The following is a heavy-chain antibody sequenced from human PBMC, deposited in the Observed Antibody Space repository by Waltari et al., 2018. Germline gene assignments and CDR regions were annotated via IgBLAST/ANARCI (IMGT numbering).Heavy chain of an antibody. Sequence: QVQLQQWGAGLLTPSETLSLTSAVFGGSFTRYSWSWIRQSPGKGLDWIGEINHSGSTNYKSYLKSRVTISVDTAKNQFALKLSSVTAADTAVYYCARRGDGLDYWGLGTLVTVAS. V-gene: IGHV4-34*01. CDR3: ARRGDGLDY. CDR2: INHSGST. J-gene: IGHJ4*02. CDR1: GGSFTRYS.